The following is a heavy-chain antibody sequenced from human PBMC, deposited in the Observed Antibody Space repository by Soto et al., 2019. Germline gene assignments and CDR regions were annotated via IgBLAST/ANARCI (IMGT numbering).Heavy chain of an antibody. D-gene: IGHD3-9*01. CDR2: ISSSSSTI. V-gene: IGHV3-48*01. CDR1: GFTFSSYS. Sequence: EVQLVESGGGLVQPGGSLRLSCAASGFTFSSYSMNWVRQAPGKGLEWVSYISSSSSTIYYADSVKGRFTISGDNAKNSLYLQRNSLRAEDTAVYYCARGDDILTGYYPYYFDYWGQGTLVTVSS. CDR3: ARGDDILTGYYPYYFDY. J-gene: IGHJ4*02.